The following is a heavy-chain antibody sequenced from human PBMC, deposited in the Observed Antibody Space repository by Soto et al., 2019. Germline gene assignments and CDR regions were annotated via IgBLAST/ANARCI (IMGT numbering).Heavy chain of an antibody. CDR2: IYYSGST. V-gene: IGHV4-61*01. J-gene: IGHJ4*02. D-gene: IGHD6-19*01. CDR3: ARSGSGSGWL. CDR1: GGSVSSGRFH. Sequence: NPSETLSLTCTVSGGSVSSGRFHWSWIRQPPGKGLEWIGYIYYSGSTKYNPSLRSRVTISVDTSKNQFSLKLTSVTAADTAVYYCARSGSGSGWLGGQGTLVTVSS.